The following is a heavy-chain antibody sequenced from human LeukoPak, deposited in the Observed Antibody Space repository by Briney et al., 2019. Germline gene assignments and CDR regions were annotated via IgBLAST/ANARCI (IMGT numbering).Heavy chain of an antibody. CDR2: IYSGGST. D-gene: IGHD2-2*01. CDR3: ARGPFYWSNNSRHPASFHP. J-gene: IGHJ5*02. CDR1: GFTVSSNY. V-gene: IGHV3-53*01. Sequence: GGSLRLSCAASGFTVSSNYMSWVRQAPGKGLEWVSVIYSGGSTYYADSVKGRFTISRDNSKNTLYLQMNSLRAEDTAVYYCARGPFYWSNNSRHPASFHPWGQGTLVTVSS.